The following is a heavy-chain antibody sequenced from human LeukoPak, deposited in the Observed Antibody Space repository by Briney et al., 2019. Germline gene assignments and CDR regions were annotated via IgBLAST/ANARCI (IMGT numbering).Heavy chain of an antibody. D-gene: IGHD3-22*01. V-gene: IGHV3-23*01. Sequence: PGGSLRLSCAASGFTFSSYAMSWVRQAPGKGLEWVSAISGSGGSTYYADSVKGRFTISRDNSKNTLYLQMNSLRAEDTAVYYCAKSRAPSLYYYDSSGYRDAFDIWGQGTMVTVSS. CDR3: AKSRAPSLYYYDSSGYRDAFDI. CDR2: ISGSGGST. J-gene: IGHJ3*02. CDR1: GFTFSSYA.